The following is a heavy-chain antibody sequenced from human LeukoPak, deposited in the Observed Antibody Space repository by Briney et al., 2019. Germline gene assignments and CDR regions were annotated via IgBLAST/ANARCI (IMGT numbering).Heavy chain of an antibody. CDR3: AKWGDYDILTGYYDSDY. V-gene: IGHV3-23*01. CDR2: IGGRDVGT. CDR1: GFTFSNYA. J-gene: IGHJ4*02. Sequence: GGSLRLSCAAAGFTFSNYAMSWVRQAPGKGLEWVSAIGGRDVGTYYADSVKGRFTVSRDDPKNTLYLQMNTLRAEDTAVYYCAKWGDYDILTGYYDSDYWGQGTLVTVSS. D-gene: IGHD3-9*01.